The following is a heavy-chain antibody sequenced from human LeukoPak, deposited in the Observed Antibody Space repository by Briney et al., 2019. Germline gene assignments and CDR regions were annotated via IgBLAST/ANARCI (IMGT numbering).Heavy chain of an antibody. CDR3: ARHAGGISATGTRPFDY. J-gene: IGHJ4*02. CDR2: IYYSGST. D-gene: IGHD6-13*01. CDR1: GASFSSSTYY. Sequence: SETLSLTCTVSGASFSSSTYYWGWIRQPPGKGLEWIGSIYYSGSTYYNPSLKSRVTMSIDTSKNQFSLKLSSVTAADTAVYYCARHAGGISATGTRPFDYWGQGTLVTVSS. V-gene: IGHV4-39*01.